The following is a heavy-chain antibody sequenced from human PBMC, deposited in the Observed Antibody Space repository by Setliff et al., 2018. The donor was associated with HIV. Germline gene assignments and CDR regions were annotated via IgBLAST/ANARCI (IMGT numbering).Heavy chain of an antibody. V-gene: IGHV4-4*09. CDR2: IYISGTT. CDR1: GGSISTSY. Sequence: SETLSLTCTVSGGSISTSYWNWIRQPPGKGPEWIAYIYISGTTNYNPSLKSRVTISLDTSRNQFSLKLGSVTAADTAMYYCAREHCSGGSCNGFDIWGQGIMVTVSS. D-gene: IGHD2-15*01. J-gene: IGHJ3*02. CDR3: AREHCSGGSCNGFDI.